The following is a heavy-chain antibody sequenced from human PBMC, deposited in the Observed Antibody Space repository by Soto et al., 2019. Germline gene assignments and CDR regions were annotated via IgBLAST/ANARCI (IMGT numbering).Heavy chain of an antibody. D-gene: IGHD3-3*01. Sequence: QLQLQESGSGLVKPSQTLSLTCAVSGGSISSGGYSWSWIRQPPGKGLEWIGYIYHSGSTYYNPSLKSGVTISVDRTKLRHSLKLRSVTAANTAVYYCAGVPGDFRCGYYCWLDPWGQGTLVTVSS. V-gene: IGHV4-30-2*01. J-gene: IGHJ5*02. CDR2: IYHSGST. CDR3: AGVPGDFRCGYYCWLDP. CDR1: GGSISSGGYS.